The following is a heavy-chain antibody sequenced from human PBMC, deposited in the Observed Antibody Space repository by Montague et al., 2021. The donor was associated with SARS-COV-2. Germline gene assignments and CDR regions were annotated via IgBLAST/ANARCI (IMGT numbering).Heavy chain of an antibody. D-gene: IGHD6-13*01. CDR3: ARGRRIAASGTSYYGLDV. Sequence: SETLSLTCTVPGGSISSYYWSWIRQPCGKGLEWIGRIYIRETATXNPSLTSRVIMSADTSKNQISLKLSSVTAADTAVYYCARGRRIAASGTSYYGLDVWGQGTTVTVSS. CDR2: IYIRETA. V-gene: IGHV4-4*07. CDR1: GGSISSYY. J-gene: IGHJ6*02.